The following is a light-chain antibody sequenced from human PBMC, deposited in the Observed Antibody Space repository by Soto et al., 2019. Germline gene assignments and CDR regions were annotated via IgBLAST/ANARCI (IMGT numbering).Light chain of an antibody. Sequence: EVVLTQSPGALSLSPGERATLSCRASQSVTNYLAWYRQRPGQAPRLLIHGASNRSTGIPDRFRGSGSGTDFTLTNRRLGPEGFAVYYCQQYGGSPITFGQGTRLGI. CDR3: QQYGGSPIT. J-gene: IGKJ5*01. V-gene: IGKV3-20*01. CDR1: QSVTNY. CDR2: GAS.